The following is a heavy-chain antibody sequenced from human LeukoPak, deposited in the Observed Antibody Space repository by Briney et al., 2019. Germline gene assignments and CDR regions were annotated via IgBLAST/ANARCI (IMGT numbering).Heavy chain of an antibody. CDR1: GGSISSYY. D-gene: IGHD4-17*01. CDR3: ARYGDYAPRGFDP. CDR2: IHYSGST. J-gene: IGHJ5*02. Sequence: SETLSLTCTVSGGSISSYYWSWIRQPPGKGLEWIGYIHYSGSTNYNPSLKSRVTISVDTSKNQFSLKLSSVTAADTAVYYCARYGDYAPRGFDPWGQGTLVTVSS. V-gene: IGHV4-59*08.